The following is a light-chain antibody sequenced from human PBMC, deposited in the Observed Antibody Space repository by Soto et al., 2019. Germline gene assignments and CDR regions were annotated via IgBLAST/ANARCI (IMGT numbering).Light chain of an antibody. CDR1: QSVSSY. J-gene: IGKJ1*01. CDR2: DAS. Sequence: ERELAQDPGSLALSPGERATLSWLASQSVSSYLAWYQHKPGQAPRLLIYDASNRATGIPARFSGSGSGTDFTLTISSLEPEDFAVYYCQQRSNWPWTFGQGTKVDIK. V-gene: IGKV3-11*01. CDR3: QQRSNWPWT.